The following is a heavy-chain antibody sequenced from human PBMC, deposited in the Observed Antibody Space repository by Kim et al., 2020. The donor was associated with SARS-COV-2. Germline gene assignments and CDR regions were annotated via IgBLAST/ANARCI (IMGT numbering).Heavy chain of an antibody. CDR3: AREAGGRQLVDDAFDI. CDR2: INTNTGNP. Sequence: ASVKVSCKASGYAFTNYAMNWVRQAPGQGLEWMGWINTNTGNPAYARGFRGRLVLSLDTSVSTAYLQIRSLKAEDTAVYYCAREAGGRQLVDDAFDIWGQGTMLTVSS. V-gene: IGHV7-4-1*02. D-gene: IGHD6-13*01. J-gene: IGHJ3*02. CDR1: GYAFTNYA.